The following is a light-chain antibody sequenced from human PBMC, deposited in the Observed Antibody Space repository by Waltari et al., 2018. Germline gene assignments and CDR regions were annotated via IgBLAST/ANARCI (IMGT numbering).Light chain of an antibody. CDR3: MFWPSNVWV. CDR2: YKSDSKK. Sequence: QPVLTQPPSSSASPGDSARLTCTLPSDINVGDFNIYWYQQTPGSPPRFLLYYKSDSKKAQGSGVPSRFSGSKDASANAGILLISGLQSEDEADYYCMFWPSNVWVFGGGTKLTVL. CDR1: SDINVGDFN. J-gene: IGLJ3*02. V-gene: IGLV5-37*01.